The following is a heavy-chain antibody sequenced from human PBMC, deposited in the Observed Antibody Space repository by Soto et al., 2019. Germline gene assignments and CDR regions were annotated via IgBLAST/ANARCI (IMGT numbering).Heavy chain of an antibody. D-gene: IGHD5-18*01. J-gene: IGHJ4*02. Sequence: QVQLQQWGAGLLKPSETLSLTCAVYGGSFSGYYWSWIRQPPGKGLEWIGEINHSASTNYNPSLKSRVTISVDTSKNQFSLKLSSVTAADTAVYYCARVFSGLTAMVRTFDYWGQGTLVTVSS. CDR1: GGSFSGYY. CDR2: INHSAST. V-gene: IGHV4-34*01. CDR3: ARVFSGLTAMVRTFDY.